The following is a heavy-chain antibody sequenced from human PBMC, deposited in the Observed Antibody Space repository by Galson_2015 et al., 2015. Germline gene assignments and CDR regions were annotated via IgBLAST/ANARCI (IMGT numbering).Heavy chain of an antibody. J-gene: IGHJ3*02. V-gene: IGHV1-2*06. D-gene: IGHD3-10*01. CDR1: GYTFTGYY. Sequence: SVKVSCKASGYTFTGYYMHWVRQAPGQGLEWMGRINPNSGGTNYAQKFQGRVTMTRDTSISTAYMELSRLRSDDTAVYYCARVPSTHPMVQGDDDAFDIWGQGTMVTVSS. CDR3: ARVPSTHPMVQGDDDAFDI. CDR2: INPNSGGT.